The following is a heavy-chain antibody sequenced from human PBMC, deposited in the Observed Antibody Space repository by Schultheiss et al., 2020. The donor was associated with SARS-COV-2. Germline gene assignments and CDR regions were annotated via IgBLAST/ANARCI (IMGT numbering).Heavy chain of an antibody. CDR3: ARDGRMAARQSYWYFDL. Sequence: ASVKVSCKASGGTFSSYAISWVRQAPGQGLEWMGWISAYNGNINYAQKLQGRVTMTTDTSTSTAYMELRSLRSDDTAVYYCARDGRMAARQSYWYFDLWGRGTLVTVSS. J-gene: IGHJ2*01. V-gene: IGHV1-18*01. CDR1: GGTFSSYA. CDR2: ISAYNGNI. D-gene: IGHD6-6*01.